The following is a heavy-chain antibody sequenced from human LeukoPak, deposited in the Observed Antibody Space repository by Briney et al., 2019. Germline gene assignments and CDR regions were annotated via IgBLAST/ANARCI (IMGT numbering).Heavy chain of an antibody. Sequence: SETLSLTCTVSGGSISGSSYYWGWIRQPPGKGLEWIGEINHSGSTNYNPSLKSRVTISVDTSKNQFSLKLSSVTAADTAVYYCARAPLGYYYFDYWGQGTLVTVSS. D-gene: IGHD2-15*01. V-gene: IGHV4-39*07. CDR2: INHSGST. J-gene: IGHJ4*02. CDR1: GGSISGSSYY. CDR3: ARAPLGYYYFDY.